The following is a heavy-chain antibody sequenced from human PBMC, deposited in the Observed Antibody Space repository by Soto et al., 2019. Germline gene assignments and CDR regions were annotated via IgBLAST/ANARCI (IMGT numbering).Heavy chain of an antibody. V-gene: IGHV4-31*03. CDR3: ARGESLGDWCDP. D-gene: IGHD3-16*01. CDR2: IYYSGST. Sequence: QVQLQESGPGLVKPSQTLSLTCTVSGGSISSGGYYWSWIRQHPGKGLEWIGYIYYSGSTYYNPYLKSRVTISVAKAKNQSSLKLSAVTAADTAVYCCARGESLGDWCDPWGQGALVTVSS. CDR1: GGSISSGGYY. J-gene: IGHJ5*02.